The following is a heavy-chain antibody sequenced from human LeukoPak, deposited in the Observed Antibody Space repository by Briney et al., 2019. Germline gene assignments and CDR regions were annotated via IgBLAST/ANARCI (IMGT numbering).Heavy chain of an antibody. V-gene: IGHV1-2*02. D-gene: IGHD3-9*01. CDR3: TRAENRYDILTGYLSFDY. J-gene: IGHJ4*02. Sequence: ASVKVSCKTSGYTFTGYYIQWVRQAPGQGLEWMGWINPNSGGASYVQKFQGRVTMTSDTSISTAYMELSSLRSEDTAVYYCTRAENRYDILTGYLSFDYWGQGTLVAVSS. CDR1: GYTFTGYY. CDR2: INPNSGGA.